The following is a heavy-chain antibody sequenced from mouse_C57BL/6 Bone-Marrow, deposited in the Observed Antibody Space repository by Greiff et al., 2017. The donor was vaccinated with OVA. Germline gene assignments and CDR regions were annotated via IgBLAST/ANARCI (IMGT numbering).Heavy chain of an antibody. D-gene: IGHD4-1*01. J-gene: IGHJ4*01. CDR1: GFTFTTYA. CDR3: VRWANRDKWNAMDY. V-gene: IGHV10-3*01. CDR2: IRSKSSNYAT. Sequence: EVQLQESGGGLVQPKGSLKLSCAASGFTFTTYAMHWVRQAPGKGLEWVARIRSKSSNYATYYADSVKDRFTISRDDSQSMLYLQMNNLKAEDAAMYYCVRWANRDKWNAMDYWGQGTSVTVSS.